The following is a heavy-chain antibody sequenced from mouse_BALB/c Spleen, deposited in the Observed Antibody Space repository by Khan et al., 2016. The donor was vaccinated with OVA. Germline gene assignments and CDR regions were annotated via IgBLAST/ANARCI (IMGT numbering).Heavy chain of an antibody. CDR1: GFSLSRYN. J-gene: IGHJ4*01. D-gene: IGHD2-14*01. V-gene: IGHV2-6-4*01. Sequence: QVQLKESGPGLVAPSQSLSITCTVSGFSLSRYNVHWVRQPPGKGLEWLGIIWGGGGTDYNSTLKSRLSIRKDNSKSQVLLQMNSLQTDDAAMYYCARAYYRYDGYYAMDYWGQGTSVTVSS. CDR3: ARAYYRYDGYYAMDY. CDR2: IWGGGGT.